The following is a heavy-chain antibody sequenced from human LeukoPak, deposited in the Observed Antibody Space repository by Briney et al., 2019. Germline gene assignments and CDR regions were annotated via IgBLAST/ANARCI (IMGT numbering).Heavy chain of an antibody. CDR1: GFTFSSYG. J-gene: IGHJ4*02. D-gene: IGHD6-13*01. V-gene: IGHV3-30*18. CDR2: ISYDGSNK. Sequence: GGSLRLSCAASGFTFSSYGMHWVRQAPGKGLEWVAVISYDGSNKYYADSVKGRFTISRDNSKNTLYLQMNSLRAEDTAVYYCANGSNFDYWGQGTLVTVSS. CDR3: ANGSNFDY.